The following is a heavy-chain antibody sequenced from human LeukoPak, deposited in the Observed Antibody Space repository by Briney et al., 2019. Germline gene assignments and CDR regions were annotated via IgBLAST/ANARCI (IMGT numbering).Heavy chain of an antibody. CDR3: ARTAIQSYGHYYFYY. V-gene: IGHV1-69*04. J-gene: IGHJ4*02. CDR1: GGTFSSYA. Sequence: ASVKVSCKASGGTFSSYAISWVRQAPGQGLEWMGRIIPILGIANYAQKFQGRVTITADKSTSTAYMELSSLRCEDTAVYYCARTAIQSYGHYYFYYWGQGTLVTVSS. CDR2: IIPILGIA. D-gene: IGHD5-18*01.